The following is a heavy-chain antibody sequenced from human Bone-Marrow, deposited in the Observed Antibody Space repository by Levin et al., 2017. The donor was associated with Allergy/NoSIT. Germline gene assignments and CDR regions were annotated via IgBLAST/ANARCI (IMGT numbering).Heavy chain of an antibody. D-gene: IGHD5-12*01. J-gene: IGHJ2*01. V-gene: IGHV3-23*01. CDR3: AKEATQFRWYFDL. Sequence: PGGSLRLSCAASGFTFSSYVMNWVRQAPGKGLEWISAISRSGGSTFYADSVKGRFTISRDNSKNTLYLQMNSLRADDTAVYYCAKEATQFRWYFDLWGRGTLVTVSS. CDR1: GFTFSSYV. CDR2: ISRSGGST.